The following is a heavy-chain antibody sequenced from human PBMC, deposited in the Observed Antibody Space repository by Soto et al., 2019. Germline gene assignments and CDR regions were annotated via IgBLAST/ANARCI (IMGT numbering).Heavy chain of an antibody. CDR2: ISYDGSNK. CDR3: AKDRLHDWSFDL. CDR1: GFTFSSYG. Sequence: QVQLVESGGGVVQPGRSLRLSCAASGFTFSSYGMHWVRQAPGKGLEWVAVISYDGSNKYYADSVKGRFTISRDNSKNTLYLQMNSLRAEDTAVYYCAKDRLHDWSFDLWGRGTLVTVSS. V-gene: IGHV3-30*18. J-gene: IGHJ2*01.